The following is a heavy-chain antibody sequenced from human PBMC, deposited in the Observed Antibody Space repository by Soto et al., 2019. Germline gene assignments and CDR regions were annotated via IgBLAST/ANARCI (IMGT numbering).Heavy chain of an antibody. CDR3: ATMAIEYSSSSGSHFQH. CDR2: INSDGSST. CDR1: GLTFSGYC. D-gene: IGHD6-6*01. Sequence: PGGSLTLSCAASGLTFSGYCRRWVRQAPGKGLVWVSRINSDGSSTSYADSVKGRFTISRDNAKNTLYLQMNSLRAEDTAVYYCATMAIEYSSSSGSHFQHWGQGTLVTVSS. J-gene: IGHJ1*01. V-gene: IGHV3-74*01.